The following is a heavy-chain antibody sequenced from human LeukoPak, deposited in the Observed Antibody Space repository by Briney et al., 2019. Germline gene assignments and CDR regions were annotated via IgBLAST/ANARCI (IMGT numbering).Heavy chain of an antibody. Sequence: GSLRLSCAASGFTFSSYGIHWVRQAPGKGLEWVAVISYDGSSKYYADSVKGRFTISRDNFKNTLYLQMNSLKPEDTAVYYCSSLGRAVAPNWVDPWGQGTLATVFS. CDR2: ISYDGSSK. J-gene: IGHJ5*02. D-gene: IGHD6-19*01. V-gene: IGHV3-30*03. CDR3: SSLGRAVAPNWVDP. CDR1: GFTFSSYG.